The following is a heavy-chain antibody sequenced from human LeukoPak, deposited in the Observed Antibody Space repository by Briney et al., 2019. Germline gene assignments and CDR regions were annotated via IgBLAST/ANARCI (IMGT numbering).Heavy chain of an antibody. Sequence: SVKVSCKASGYTFTGYYMHWVRQAPGQGLEWMGRIIPILGIANYAQKFQGRVTITADKSTSTAYMELSSLRSEDTAVYYCARGIPGGDYDFWSVDYWGQGTLVTVSS. V-gene: IGHV1-69*04. CDR1: GYTFTGYY. D-gene: IGHD3-3*01. CDR2: IIPILGIA. CDR3: ARGIPGGDYDFWSVDY. J-gene: IGHJ4*02.